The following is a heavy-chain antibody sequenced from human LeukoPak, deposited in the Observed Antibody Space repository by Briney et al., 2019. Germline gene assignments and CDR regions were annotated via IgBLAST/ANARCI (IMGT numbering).Heavy chain of an antibody. Sequence: SETLSLTCAVYGGSFSGYYWSWIRQPPGKGLEWIGEINHSGSTNYNPSLKSRVTISVDTSKNQFSLKLSSVTAADSAVYYCARRPQSDSSSRFDPWGQGTLVTVSS. CDR3: ARRPQSDSSSRFDP. D-gene: IGHD6-13*01. CDR1: GGSFSGYY. J-gene: IGHJ5*02. V-gene: IGHV4-34*01. CDR2: INHSGST.